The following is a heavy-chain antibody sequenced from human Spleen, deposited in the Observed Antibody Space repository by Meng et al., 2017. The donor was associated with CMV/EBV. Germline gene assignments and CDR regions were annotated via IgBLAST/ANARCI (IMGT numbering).Heavy chain of an antibody. CDR2: IIPIFGTA. J-gene: IGHJ5*02. D-gene: IGHD3-10*01. CDR3: ARDMVRGVIIARGWFDP. V-gene: IGHV1-69*05. CDR1: GGTFSSYA. Sequence: SVKVSCKASGGTFSSYAISCVRQAPGQGLEWMGGIIPIFGTANYAQKFQGRVTITTDESTSTAYMELSSLRSDDTAVYYCARDMVRGVIIARGWFDPWGQGTLVTVSS.